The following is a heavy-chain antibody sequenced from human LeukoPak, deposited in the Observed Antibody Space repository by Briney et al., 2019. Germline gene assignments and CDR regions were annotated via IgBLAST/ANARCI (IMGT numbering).Heavy chain of an antibody. Sequence: PGGSLRLSCAASGFTFSSYWMSWVRQAPGKGLEWVSVIYSGGSTYYADSVKGRFTISRDNSKNTLYLQMNSLRAEDTAVYYCARGGLYYDLHWGQGTLVTVSS. J-gene: IGHJ1*01. D-gene: IGHD3-3*01. CDR2: IYSGGST. CDR1: GFTFSSYW. CDR3: ARGGLYYDLH. V-gene: IGHV3-53*01.